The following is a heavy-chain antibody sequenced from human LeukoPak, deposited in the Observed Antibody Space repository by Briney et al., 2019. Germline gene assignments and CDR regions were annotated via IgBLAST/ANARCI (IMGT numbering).Heavy chain of an antibody. CDR1: GFTFSNYD. D-gene: IGHD2/OR15-2a*01. J-gene: IGHJ3*02. Sequence: PGGSMRLSCAASGFTFSNYDMHWVRLVPGKGLEWVSSIGTIDDTYYPGSVKGRFTISRENAKNSLYLQMNSLRAGDTAVYYCARGGAGNSVDDAYDIWGQGTMVTVS. CDR2: IGTIDDT. CDR3: ARGGAGNSVDDAYDI. V-gene: IGHV3-13*01.